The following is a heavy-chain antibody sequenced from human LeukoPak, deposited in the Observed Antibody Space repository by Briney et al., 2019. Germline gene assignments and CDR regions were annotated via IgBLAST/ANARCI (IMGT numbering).Heavy chain of an antibody. Sequence: PGGSLSLSWAAYGFTFSSYAMSCDSPAARKGLEWVSAISASSGSTYYGDSVKGRYTISRYNSKNTLYLQMNSLRAEDTAVYHCAKETGWYQLLHNDYWGQGSLVTVSS. D-gene: IGHD2-2*01. J-gene: IGHJ4*02. V-gene: IGHV3-23*01. CDR2: ISASSGST. CDR3: AKETGWYQLLHNDY. CDR1: GFTFSSYA.